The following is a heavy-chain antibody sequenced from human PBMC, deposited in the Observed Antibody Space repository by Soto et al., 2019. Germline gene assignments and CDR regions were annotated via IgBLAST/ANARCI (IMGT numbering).Heavy chain of an antibody. D-gene: IGHD6-19*01. CDR2: IYYSGST. Sequence: SETLSLTCTVSGGSISSSSYYWGWIRQPPGKGLEWIGSIYYSGSTYYNPSLKSRVTISVDTSKNQFSLKLSSVTAADTAVYYCARVIAVAGTHHYYYGMDVWGQGTTVTVSS. J-gene: IGHJ6*02. CDR1: GGSISSSSYY. V-gene: IGHV4-39*01. CDR3: ARVIAVAGTHHYYYGMDV.